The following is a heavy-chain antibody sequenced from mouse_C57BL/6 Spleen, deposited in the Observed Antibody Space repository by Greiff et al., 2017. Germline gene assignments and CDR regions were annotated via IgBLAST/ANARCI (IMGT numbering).Heavy chain of an antibody. Sequence: VQLQQSGAELVRPGASVKLSCKASGYTFTDYYINWVKQRPGQGLEWIARIYPGSGNTYYNEKFKGKATMTAEQSSSTAYMQRSSLTSEDSAVYFCARWRYDRGALDSWGQGTSVTVSS. CDR1: GYTFTDYY. CDR2: IYPGSGNT. J-gene: IGHJ4*01. D-gene: IGHD2-14*01. CDR3: ARWRYDRGALDS. V-gene: IGHV1-76*01.